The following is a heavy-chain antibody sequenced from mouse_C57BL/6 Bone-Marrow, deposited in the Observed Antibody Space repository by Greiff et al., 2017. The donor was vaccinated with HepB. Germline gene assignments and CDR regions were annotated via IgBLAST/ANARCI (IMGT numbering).Heavy chain of an antibody. D-gene: IGHD2-4*01. V-gene: IGHV1-26*01. CDR3: ARRGYDYDEGYAMDY. CDR1: GYTFTDYY. CDR2: INPNNGGT. J-gene: IGHJ4*01. Sequence: VQLQQSGPELVKPGASVKISCKASGYTFTDYYMNWVKQSHGKSLEWIGDINPNNGGTSYNQKFKGKATLTVDKSSSTAYMELRSLTSEDSAVYYCARRGYDYDEGYAMDYWGQGTSVTVSS.